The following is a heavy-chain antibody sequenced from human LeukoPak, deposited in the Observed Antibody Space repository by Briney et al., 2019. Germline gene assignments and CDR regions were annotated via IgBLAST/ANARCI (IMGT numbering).Heavy chain of an antibody. Sequence: SETLSLTCAVYGGSFSGYYWSWIRQPPGKGLEWIGYIYYSGSTYYNPSLKSRVTISVDTSKNQFSLKLSSVTAADTAVYYCASLSIAARPGYWGQGTLVTVSS. CDR3: ASLSIAARPGY. J-gene: IGHJ4*02. V-gene: IGHV4-30-4*08. CDR1: GGSFSGYY. CDR2: IYYSGST. D-gene: IGHD6-6*01.